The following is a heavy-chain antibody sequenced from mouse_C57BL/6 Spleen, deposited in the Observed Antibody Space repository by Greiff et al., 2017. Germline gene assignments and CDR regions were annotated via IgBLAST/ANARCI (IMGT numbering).Heavy chain of an antibody. V-gene: IGHV1-55*01. CDR1: GYTFTSYW. CDR2: IYPGSGST. J-gene: IGHJ4*01. CDR3: ARYRNYCAMDY. Sequence: QVQLQQPGAELVKPGASVKMSCKASGYTFTSYWINWVKQRPGQGLEWIGDIYPGSGSTNYNEKFKSKATLTVDTSSSTAYMQLSSLTSEDSAVYYCARYRNYCAMDYWGQGTSVTVSS.